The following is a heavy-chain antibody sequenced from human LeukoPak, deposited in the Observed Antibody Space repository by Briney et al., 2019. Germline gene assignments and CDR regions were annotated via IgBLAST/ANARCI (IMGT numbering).Heavy chain of an antibody. Sequence: YPSETLSLTCTVSGGSISSYYWSWIRQPPGKGLEWIGYIYYSESTNYNPSLKSRVTISVDTSKNQFSLKLSSVTAADTAVYYCARAKVGPDDNWFDPWGQGTLVTVSS. CDR1: GGSISSYY. CDR3: ARAKVGPDDNWFDP. V-gene: IGHV4-59*01. J-gene: IGHJ5*02. D-gene: IGHD4-23*01. CDR2: IYYSEST.